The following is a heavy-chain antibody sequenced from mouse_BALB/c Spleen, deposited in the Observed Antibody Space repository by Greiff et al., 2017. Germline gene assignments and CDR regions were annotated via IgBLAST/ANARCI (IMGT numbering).Heavy chain of an antibody. J-gene: IGHJ3*01. Sequence: VQLQQSGPELVKPGASVKMSCKASGYTFTDYYMDWVKQSHGESFEWIGRVNPYNGGTSYNQKFKGKATLTVDKSSSTAYMELNSLTSEDSAVYYCASLYYDYDRGFAYWGQGTLVTVSA. V-gene: IGHV1-19*01. CDR2: VNPYNGGT. D-gene: IGHD2-4*01. CDR1: GYTFTDYY. CDR3: ASLYYDYDRGFAY.